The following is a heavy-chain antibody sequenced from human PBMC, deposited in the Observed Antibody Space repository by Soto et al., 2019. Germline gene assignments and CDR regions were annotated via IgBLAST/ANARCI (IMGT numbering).Heavy chain of an antibody. CDR3: ARDSFCGHGCYYYFEY. CDR1: GFTFGSYW. Sequence: PGGSLRLSCAVSGFTFGSYWMNWVRLIPGKGLEWVAYIKPDGSATYYVDSVKGRFTISRDNAKNSLYLQMNSLRVEDTSVYYCARDSFCGHGCYYYFEYCFQGKLVTVSS. CDR2: IKPDGSAT. J-gene: IGHJ4*02. D-gene: IGHD2-21*02. V-gene: IGHV3-7*01.